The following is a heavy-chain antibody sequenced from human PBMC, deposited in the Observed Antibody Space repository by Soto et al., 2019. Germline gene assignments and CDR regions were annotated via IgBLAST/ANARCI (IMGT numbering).Heavy chain of an antibody. CDR1: GGTFSTYT. V-gene: IGHV1-69*02. CDR3: TLGSWSAETFDI. D-gene: IGHD6-13*01. CDR2: ILPMLDIT. Sequence: QVQLVQSGAAVKKPGSSVKVSCKASGGTFSTYTIIWVQQAPGQGLEWMGRILPMLDITNSAQRFQGRVTITADKSTSTAYLELSSLRSEDTAVYYCTLGSWSAETFDIWGRGTMVTVSS. J-gene: IGHJ3*02.